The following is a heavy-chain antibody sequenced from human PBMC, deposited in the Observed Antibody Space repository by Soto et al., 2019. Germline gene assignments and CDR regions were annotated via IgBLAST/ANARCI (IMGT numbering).Heavy chain of an antibody. V-gene: IGHV3-74*01. D-gene: IGHD4-4*01. J-gene: IGHJ4*02. CDR3: ASPTMTTFDC. Sequence: GGSLGLSCEASGFTFSSYWMHWVRQVPGKGLGWVSRINSDGTNTDYADPVKGRFTISRDNAKNTVYLQMNSLRVEDTGVYYCASPTMTTFDCWGQGALVTVSS. CDR1: GFTFSSYW. CDR2: INSDGTNT.